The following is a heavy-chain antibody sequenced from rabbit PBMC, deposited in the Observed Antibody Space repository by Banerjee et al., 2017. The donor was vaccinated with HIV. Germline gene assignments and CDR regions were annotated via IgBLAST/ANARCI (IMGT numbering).Heavy chain of an antibody. CDR1: GSDFSSNA. CDR3: ARSNDWGLEYFHL. V-gene: IGHV1S47*01. CDR2: IYSSNGDK. D-gene: IGHD4-1*01. J-gene: IGHJ4*01. Sequence: QEQLEESGGDLVKPEGSLTLTCTASGSDFSSNAMCWVRQAPGKGLELIACIYSSNGDKWYASWVNGRFTISRSTSLNTVDLKMTSLTVADTATYFCARSNDWGLEYFHLWGPGTLVTVS.